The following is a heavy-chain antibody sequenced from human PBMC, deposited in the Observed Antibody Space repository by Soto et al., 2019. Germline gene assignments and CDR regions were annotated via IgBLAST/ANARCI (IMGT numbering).Heavy chain of an antibody. CDR3: ASAGDTSGYYSDRPFWYFDR. V-gene: IGHV3-48*02. CDR2: ISSSSSTI. Sequence: PGGSLRLSCAVSGFTFSIYSMTWVRQAPGKGLEWVSYISSSSSTIYYADSVKGRFTISRDNAQTSLHLQMNSLRDEDTAVYYCASAGDTSGYYSDRPFWYFDRWGRGTLVTVSS. D-gene: IGHD3-22*01. J-gene: IGHJ2*01. CDR1: GFTFSIYS.